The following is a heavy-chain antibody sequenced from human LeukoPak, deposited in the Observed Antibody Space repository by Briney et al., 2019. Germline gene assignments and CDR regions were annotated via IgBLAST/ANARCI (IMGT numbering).Heavy chain of an antibody. V-gene: IGHV3-23*01. J-gene: IGHJ4*02. CDR1: GFTFSNYG. CDR2: ISRGGVTT. D-gene: IGHD3-22*01. CDR3: AKRAIDSSGYDYYLDY. Sequence: GGSLRLSCAASGFTFSNYGMSWVRQAPGKGLEWVSTISRGGVTTYYADSVKGRFTISRDNSKNTVYLQMNRLRAEDTAIYYCAKRAIDSSGYDYYLDYWGQGTLVTVSS.